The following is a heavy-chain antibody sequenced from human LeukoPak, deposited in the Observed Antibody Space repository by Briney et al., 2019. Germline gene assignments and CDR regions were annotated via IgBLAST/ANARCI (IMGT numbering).Heavy chain of an antibody. Sequence: ASVKLSCKASPYTFDKYYIHWVRHAPGQLLELMRVINPSGRSTSYAQQFQGRVTVTRDTSTSTVYMDLSSLRSEDSAVYYCARDSLELQRRNWFDPWGQGTLVTVSS. CDR3: ARDSLELQRRNWFDP. D-gene: IGHD1-7*01. J-gene: IGHJ5*02. V-gene: IGHV1-46*02. CDR2: INPSGRST. CDR1: PYTFDKYY.